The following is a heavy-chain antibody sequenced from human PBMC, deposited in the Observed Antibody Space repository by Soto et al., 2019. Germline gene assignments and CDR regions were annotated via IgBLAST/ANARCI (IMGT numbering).Heavy chain of an antibody. CDR2: ISAYNGNT. D-gene: IGHD3-9*01. CDR3: ARVGEVLRYFDWLLPPRGFDP. J-gene: IGHJ5*02. CDR1: GYTFTSYG. Sequence: GASVKVSCKASGYTFTSYGISWVRQAPGQGLEWMGWISAYNGNTNYAQKLQGRVTMTTDTSTSTAYMELRSLRSDDTAVYYCARVGEVLRYFDWLLPPRGFDPRGQGTLVTVSS. V-gene: IGHV1-18*01.